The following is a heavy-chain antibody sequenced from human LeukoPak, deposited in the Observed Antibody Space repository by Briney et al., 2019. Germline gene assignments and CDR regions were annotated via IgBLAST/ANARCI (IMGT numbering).Heavy chain of an antibody. CDR1: GFTFSTYA. J-gene: IGHJ4*02. D-gene: IGHD2-2*01. V-gene: IGHV3-23*01. CDR3: AKRGDCSGTCTYDY. CDR2: ISGHAFRT. Sequence: PGGSLRLSCAASGFTFSTYAMTWVRQAPGKGLEWVSGISGHAFRTHYADSVKGRFTISRDNSKNTVYLQMNSLRAEDTAVYYCAKRGDCSGTCTYDYWGQGTLVTVSS.